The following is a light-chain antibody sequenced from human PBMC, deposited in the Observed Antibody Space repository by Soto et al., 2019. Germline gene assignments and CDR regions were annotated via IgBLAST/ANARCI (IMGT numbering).Light chain of an antibody. V-gene: IGKV1-39*01. CDR2: AAS. CDR1: QSISTF. Sequence: DIQMPQSPSSLSASVGDRVTIICRASQSISTFLNWYHQKPGKAPKVLIYAASSLQSGVPSRFSGSGSGTDFTLTISSLQPEDFATYYCQQSYSIPWTFGQGTKVEIK. CDR3: QQSYSIPWT. J-gene: IGKJ1*01.